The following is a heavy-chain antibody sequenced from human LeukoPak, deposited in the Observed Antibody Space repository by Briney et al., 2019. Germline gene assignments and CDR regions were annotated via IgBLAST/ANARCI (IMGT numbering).Heavy chain of an antibody. D-gene: IGHD7-27*01. J-gene: IGHJ4*02. CDR3: AKDGGLWVSAHWGDS. CDR2: ITTSDGNT. V-gene: IGHV3-23*01. Sequence: GGSLRLSCAASGFTFSSYTMSWVRQAPGKGLEWVSTITTSDGNTYCADSVKGRFTVSRDNSKNTLFLQMNSLRAEDTAVYYCAKDGGLWVSAHWGDSWGRGTLVTVPS. CDR1: GFTFSSYT.